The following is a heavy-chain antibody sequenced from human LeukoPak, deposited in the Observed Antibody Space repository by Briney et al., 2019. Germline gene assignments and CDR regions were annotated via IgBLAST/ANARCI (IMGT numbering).Heavy chain of an antibody. D-gene: IGHD3-22*01. Sequence: GGSLRLSCAASGFTFSSYAMSWVHQAPGKGLEWVSAISGSGGSTYYADSVKGRFTISRDNSKNTLYLQMNSLRAEDTAVYYCAVTYYYDSSGYWGAFDIWGQGTMVTVSS. CDR1: GFTFSSYA. J-gene: IGHJ3*02. CDR2: ISGSGGST. CDR3: AVTYYYDSSGYWGAFDI. V-gene: IGHV3-23*01.